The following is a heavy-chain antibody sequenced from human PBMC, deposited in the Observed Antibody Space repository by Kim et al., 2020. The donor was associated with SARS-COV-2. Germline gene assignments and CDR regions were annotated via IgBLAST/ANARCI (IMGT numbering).Heavy chain of an antibody. CDR3: ARGGPNRRAQV. Sequence: SETLSLTCTVSGGSISNYYWNWIRQPPGKELEWMGYIFYSGTTNYNPSLKSRVTISLDTSKNQFSLKLTSVTAADTAGYFCARGGPNRRAQVCGQGTLVT. J-gene: IGHJ1*01. CDR2: IFYSGTT. CDR1: GGSISNYY. V-gene: IGHV4-59*13.